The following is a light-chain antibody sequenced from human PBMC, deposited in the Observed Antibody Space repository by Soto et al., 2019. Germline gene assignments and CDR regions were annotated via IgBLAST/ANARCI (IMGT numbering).Light chain of an antibody. CDR3: CSYLAGRSLL. Sequence: QSALTQPASVSEYPGQSISISCSGARSDIGTYNLVSWYQQHPGKAPKLIIYEGNKRPSGVSNRFSVSRSGNTASLTISGLQAEDEAYYYCCSYLAGRSLLLGGGTQLTVL. CDR1: RSDIGTYNL. J-gene: IGLJ3*02. V-gene: IGLV2-23*01. CDR2: EGN.